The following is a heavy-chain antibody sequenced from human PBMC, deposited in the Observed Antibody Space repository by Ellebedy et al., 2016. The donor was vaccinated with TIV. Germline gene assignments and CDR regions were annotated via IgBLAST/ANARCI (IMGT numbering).Heavy chain of an antibody. CDR1: GGSISSGDYY. Sequence: SETLSLTCTVSGGSISSGDYYWSWIRQPPGKGLEWIGKINHSRSTNYNPSLKSRVTISVDTSKNQFSLKLSSVTAADTAVYYCARDCSGGSCYFDDAFDIWGQGTMVTVSS. V-gene: IGHV4-39*07. D-gene: IGHD2-15*01. CDR2: INHSRST. CDR3: ARDCSGGSCYFDDAFDI. J-gene: IGHJ3*02.